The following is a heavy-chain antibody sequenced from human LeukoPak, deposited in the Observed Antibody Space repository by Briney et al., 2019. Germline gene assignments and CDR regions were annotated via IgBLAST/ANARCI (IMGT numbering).Heavy chain of an antibody. J-gene: IGHJ4*02. CDR1: GGSISTNTYY. CDR3: ARVTYNGYQHFDY. CDR2: IHHRGTT. V-gene: IGHV4-39*07. Sequence: SETLSLTCIVSGGSISTNTYYWGWIRLPPGKGLEWIGEIHHRGTTYYNPSLRSRVTISVDTSKNQFSLRLTSVTAADTAVYYCARVTYNGYQHFDYWGQG. D-gene: IGHD3-10*01.